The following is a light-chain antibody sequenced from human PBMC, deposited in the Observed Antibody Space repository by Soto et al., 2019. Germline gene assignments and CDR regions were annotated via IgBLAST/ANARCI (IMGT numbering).Light chain of an antibody. J-gene: IGLJ3*02. CDR2: EVS. CDR3: SLYTSISTRV. CDR1: SSDVGSYNY. Sequence: QSALTQPASVSGSPGQSITISCTGTSSDVGSYNYVSWYQQHPGKAPKLMIYEVSNRPSGVSNRFSGSKSGNTASLTISGLQAEDEANYYCSLYTSISTRVFGGGTQLTVL. V-gene: IGLV2-14*01.